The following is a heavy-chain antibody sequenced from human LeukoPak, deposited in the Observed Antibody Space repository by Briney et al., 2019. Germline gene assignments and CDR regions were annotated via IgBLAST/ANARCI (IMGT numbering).Heavy chain of an antibody. CDR2: ISISGTTT. CDR1: GFIFSDFY. V-gene: IGHV3-11*01. Sequence: GGSLRLSCAASGFIFSDFYMGWIRQAPGKGLEWVSYISISGTTTNYADSVKGRFTISRDDARNSLYLQMNSLRAEDTAVYYCAKDILAAGLFFDYWGQGTLVTVSS. CDR3: AKDILAAGLFFDY. J-gene: IGHJ4*02. D-gene: IGHD6-13*01.